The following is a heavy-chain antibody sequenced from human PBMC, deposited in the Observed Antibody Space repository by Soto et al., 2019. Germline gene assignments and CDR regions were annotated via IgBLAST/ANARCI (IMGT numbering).Heavy chain of an antibody. J-gene: IGHJ4*01. D-gene: IGHD3-22*01. Sequence: GGSLRLSCAASGFTFSTYSMNWVRQAPGKGLEWVSYISSSSTIYYADSVKGRFTISRDNAKNSLYLQMNSLRAEDTAVYYCFGSSGYYLGFPFDYWG. V-gene: IGHV3-48*01. CDR1: GFTFSTYS. CDR2: ISSSSTI. CDR3: FGSSGYYLGFPFDY.